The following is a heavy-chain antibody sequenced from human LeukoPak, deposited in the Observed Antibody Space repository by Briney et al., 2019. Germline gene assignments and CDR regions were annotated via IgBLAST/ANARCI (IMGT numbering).Heavy chain of an antibody. J-gene: IGHJ4*02. Sequence: SGGSLRLSCAASGFTFSIYWMTWVRQAPGKGLEWVATIKEDGSEKYYLDSVKGRFTISRDNAKNSLYLQMNSLRAEDTAVYYCARGDCSGGSCYNYWGQGTLVTVSS. CDR3: ARGDCSGGSCYNY. V-gene: IGHV3-7*04. CDR2: IKEDGSEK. CDR1: GFTFSIYW. D-gene: IGHD2-15*01.